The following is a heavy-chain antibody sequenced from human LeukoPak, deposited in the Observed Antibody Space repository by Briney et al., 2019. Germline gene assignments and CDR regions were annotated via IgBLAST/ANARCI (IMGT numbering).Heavy chain of an antibody. CDR1: GFTFSGYG. CDR2: ISYDGRNQ. J-gene: IGHJ4*02. CDR3: AKDKDSNGLRN. V-gene: IGHV3-30*18. D-gene: IGHD5-18*01. Sequence: GGSLRLSCAASGFTFSGYGMHWVRQAPGKGLEWVAGISYDGRNQHYADSVKGRFTISRDNSKNTLDLLMNSLRAEDTAVYYCAKDKDSNGLRNWGQGTLVTSPQ.